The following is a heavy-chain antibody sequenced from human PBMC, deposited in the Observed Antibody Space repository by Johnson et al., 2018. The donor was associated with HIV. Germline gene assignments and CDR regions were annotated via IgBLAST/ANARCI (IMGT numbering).Heavy chain of an antibody. D-gene: IGHD4-23*01. Sequence: MLLVESGGGLVQPGGSLRLSCAASGFTFSSYAMSWVRQAPGKGLEWVSAISGSGGSTYYTDSVKGRFTISRDNSKNTLYLQMNSLRAEDTAVYYCARHGTTVVTRGAFDIWGQGTMVTVSS. CDR2: ISGSGGST. CDR1: GFTFSSYA. V-gene: IGHV3-23*04. J-gene: IGHJ3*02. CDR3: ARHGTTVVTRGAFDI.